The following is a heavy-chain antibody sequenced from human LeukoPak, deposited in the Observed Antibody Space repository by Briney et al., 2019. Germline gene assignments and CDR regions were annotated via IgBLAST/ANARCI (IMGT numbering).Heavy chain of an antibody. CDR3: AAGYSSSWYYYGMDV. CDR2: IVVGSGNT. Sequence: GTSAKVSCKASGFTFTSSAVQWVRQTRGQRLEWIGWIVVGSGNTNYAQKFQERVTITRDMSTSTAYMELSSLRSEDTAVYYCAAGYSSSWYYYGMDVWGQGTTVTVSS. D-gene: IGHD6-13*01. CDR1: GFTFTSSA. J-gene: IGHJ6*02. V-gene: IGHV1-58*01.